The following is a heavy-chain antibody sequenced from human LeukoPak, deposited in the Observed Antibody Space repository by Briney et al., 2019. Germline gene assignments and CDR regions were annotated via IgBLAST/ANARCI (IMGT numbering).Heavy chain of an antibody. CDR2: IKSKTDGGTT. CDR3: TTDQLDCSGGSCYGAEYFQH. V-gene: IGHV3-15*01. Sequence: GGSLRFSCAASGFTFSNAWMSWVRQAPGKGLEWVGRIKSKTDGGTTDYAAPVKGRFTISRDDSKNTLYLQMNSLKTEDTAVYYCTTDQLDCSGGSCYGAEYFQHWGQGTLVTVSS. CDR1: GFTFSNAW. J-gene: IGHJ1*01. D-gene: IGHD2-15*01.